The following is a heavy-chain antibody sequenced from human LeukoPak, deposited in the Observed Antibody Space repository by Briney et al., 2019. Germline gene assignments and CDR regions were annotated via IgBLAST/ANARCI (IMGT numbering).Heavy chain of an antibody. CDR3: ARVVYSSSSGQDY. V-gene: IGHV3-7*01. Sequence: GGSLRLSCAASGFTFSSYWTSWVRQAPGKGLEWVANIKQDGSEKYYVDSVKGRFTISRDNAKNSLYLQMNSLRAEDTAVYYCARVVYSSSSGQDYWGQGTLVTVSS. CDR1: GFTFSSYW. CDR2: IKQDGSEK. J-gene: IGHJ4*02. D-gene: IGHD6-6*01.